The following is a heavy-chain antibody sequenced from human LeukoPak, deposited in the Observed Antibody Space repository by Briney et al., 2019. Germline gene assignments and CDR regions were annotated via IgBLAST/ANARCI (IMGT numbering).Heavy chain of an antibody. V-gene: IGHV3-30*04. CDR3: AKELTIKLWLELDY. CDR2: VSYVGNNV. Sequence: GASLRLSCAASGLSLSLYAMHWLRHPPGKGLEGVAFVSYVGNNVYYVDSQDGRFTISRNNSKNTLYQQMNSLRAEDTAVYYCAKELTIKLWLELDYWGQGTLVTVSS. J-gene: IGHJ4*02. CDR1: GLSLSLYA. D-gene: IGHD5-18*01.